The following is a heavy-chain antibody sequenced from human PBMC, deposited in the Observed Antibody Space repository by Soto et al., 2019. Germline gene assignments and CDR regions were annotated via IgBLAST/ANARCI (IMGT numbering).Heavy chain of an antibody. V-gene: IGHV4-30-2*01. CDR2: IYHSGST. CDR3: AITLWFGEFNAFDI. J-gene: IGHJ3*02. D-gene: IGHD3-10*01. Sequence: QLQLQESGSGLVKPSQTLSLTCAVSGGSISSGGYSWSWIRQPPGKGLEWIGYIYHSGSTYYNPSPMSRVPISVDRSKNQFSLKLSSVTAADTAVYYCAITLWFGEFNAFDIWGQGTMVTVSS. CDR1: GGSISSGGYS.